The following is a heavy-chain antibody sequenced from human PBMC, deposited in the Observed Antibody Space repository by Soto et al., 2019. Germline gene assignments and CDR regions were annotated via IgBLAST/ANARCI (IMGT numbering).Heavy chain of an antibody. J-gene: IGHJ4*02. V-gene: IGHV4-4*07. CDR2: VYSSGTT. CDR1: GGSINSYW. D-gene: IGHD3-10*01. Sequence: SETLSLTCSVSGGSINSYWWSWIRQPAGKGLEWIGRVYSSGTTDYNPSLNSRATLSVETSRNQFSLKLSSVTAADTAVYYCARDIGSYAYGEGYWGQGIQVTVSS. CDR3: ARDIGSYAYGEGY.